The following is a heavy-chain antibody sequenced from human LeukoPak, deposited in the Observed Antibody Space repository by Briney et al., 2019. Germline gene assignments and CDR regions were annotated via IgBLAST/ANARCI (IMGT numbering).Heavy chain of an antibody. D-gene: IGHD6-19*01. CDR1: GGSINAYY. CDR3: ARTGGSGWWSDT. V-gene: IGHV4-59*01. CDR2: IYNSGST. J-gene: IGHJ5*02. Sequence: SETLSLTCTVSGGSINAYYWTWFRQSPGKGLEWIGYIYNSGSTNYNPSFKSRVTMSLDTSKNQFSLKLSSVTAADTAVYYCARTGGSGWWSDTWGQGTLVTVSS.